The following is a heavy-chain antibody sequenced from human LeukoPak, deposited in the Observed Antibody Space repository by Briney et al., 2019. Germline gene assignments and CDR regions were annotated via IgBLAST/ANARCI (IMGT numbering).Heavy chain of an antibody. Sequence: PGGSLRLSCAASGFTFTSYTMNWVRQAPGKGLEWVSSISSTSSYIYYTDSVKGRFTISRDNAKNSLHLQMNSLRAEDTAVYYCARVAGYCSSTSNCYSDYWGQGTLVTVSS. CDR2: ISSTSSYI. CDR3: ARVAGYCSSTSNCYSDY. CDR1: GFTFTSYT. D-gene: IGHD2-2*01. V-gene: IGHV3-21*01. J-gene: IGHJ4*02.